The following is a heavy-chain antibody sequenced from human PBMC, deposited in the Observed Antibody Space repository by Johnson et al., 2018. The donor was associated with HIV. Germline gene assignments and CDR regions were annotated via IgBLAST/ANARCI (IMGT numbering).Heavy chain of an antibody. CDR3: VREKGIAARPLDAFDI. V-gene: IGHV3-30*04. D-gene: IGHD6-6*01. CDR1: GFTFSSYA. J-gene: IGHJ3*02. Sequence: QVQLVESGGGVVQPGTSLRLACAASGFTFSSYAMHWVRQAPGKGLEWVAVISYDGSNKYYADSVRHRFTISRDNSKNTLYLQMNSLRAEDTAVYYCVREKGIAARPLDAFDIWGQGTMVTVSS. CDR2: ISYDGSNK.